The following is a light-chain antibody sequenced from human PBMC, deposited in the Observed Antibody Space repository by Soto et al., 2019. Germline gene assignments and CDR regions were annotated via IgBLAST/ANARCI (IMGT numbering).Light chain of an antibody. CDR2: EVS. V-gene: IGLV2-23*02. CDR3: CSFAGSNPFPYV. CDR1: SSDVGGYNY. J-gene: IGLJ1*01. Sequence: QSVLTQPASVSGSPGQSITISCTGTSSDVGGYNYVSWCHQHPGKAPKLLIYEVSNRPSGVSNRFSGSKSGNTASLTVSGLQPDDEADYHCCSFAGSNPFPYVFGTGTKVTVL.